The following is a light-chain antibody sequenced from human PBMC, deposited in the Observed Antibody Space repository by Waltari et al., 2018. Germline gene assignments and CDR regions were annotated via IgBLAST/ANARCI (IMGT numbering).Light chain of an antibody. V-gene: IGKV3-20*01. CDR2: GAS. Sequence: EIVLTQSPGTLSLSVGERATVSCRASESVSRALAWYQQKPGQAPRHFIYGASTRATGIPDRFSGRGSGTDFSLTISRLEPDDFAVYYCQHYLRLPVTFGQGTTVEI. CDR1: ESVSRA. J-gene: IGKJ1*01. CDR3: QHYLRLPVT.